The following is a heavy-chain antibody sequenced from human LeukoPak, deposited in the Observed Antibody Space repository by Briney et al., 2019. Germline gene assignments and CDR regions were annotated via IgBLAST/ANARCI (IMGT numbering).Heavy chain of an antibody. CDR3: ARRRWQHSYNTFDI. V-gene: IGHV4-59*01. J-gene: IGHJ3*02. CDR2: IYYRGTT. CDR1: GRSINNDY. D-gene: IGHD5-24*01. Sequence: PSETLSLTCTVSGRSINNDYWSWIRHPPGEGLEWIGYIYYRGTTDYNSSLKSRVTISIDTPRNQFSLKLNSVTAADTAVYYCARRRWQHSYNTFDIWGQGTMVTVSS.